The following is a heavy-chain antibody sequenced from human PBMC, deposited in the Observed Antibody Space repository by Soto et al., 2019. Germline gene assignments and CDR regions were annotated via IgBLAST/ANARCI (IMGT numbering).Heavy chain of an antibody. Sequence: QLQLQESGPGLVKPSETLSLTCSVSAGSINSYYWSWLRQSPGRGLDWIGYIHYTGSTNYSPSLKSRVIISLDTSKSQFSLNLNSVTAADTAIYYCAKRPCYGRICYPYYLELWGRGTLVNVSS. V-gene: IGHV4-59*08. D-gene: IGHD2-8*01. J-gene: IGHJ2*01. CDR2: IHYTGST. CDR1: AGSINSYY. CDR3: AKRPCYGRICYPYYLEL.